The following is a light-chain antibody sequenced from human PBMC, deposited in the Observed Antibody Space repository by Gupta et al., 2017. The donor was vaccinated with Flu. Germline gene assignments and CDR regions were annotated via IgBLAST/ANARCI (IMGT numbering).Light chain of an antibody. CDR2: GAS. Sequence: IVLTPSPGTLSLSPGETATLSCSARQRVRSNYLAWYQQNPGQAPRLLIFGASSRATGIPDRFSGSGSGTEFTLTISRLEPEEFAVYCCQQDGSSPFTFGHGTKVEIK. V-gene: IGKV3-20*01. J-gene: IGKJ3*01. CDR1: QRVRSNY. CDR3: QQDGSSPFT.